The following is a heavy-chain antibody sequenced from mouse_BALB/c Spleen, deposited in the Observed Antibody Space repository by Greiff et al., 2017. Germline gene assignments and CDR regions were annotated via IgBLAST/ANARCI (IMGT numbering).Heavy chain of an antibody. V-gene: IGHV1-18*01. CDR2: INPNNGGT. D-gene: IGHD1-2*01. J-gene: IGHJ2*01. Sequence: EVQGVESGPELVKPGASVKIPCKASGFTFTDYNMDWVKQSHGKSLEWIGDINPNNGGTIYNQKFKGKATLTVDKSSSTAYLELRSLTSEDTAVYYWARGTTATFDYWGQGTTLTVSS. CDR1: GFTFTDYN. CDR3: ARGTTATFDY.